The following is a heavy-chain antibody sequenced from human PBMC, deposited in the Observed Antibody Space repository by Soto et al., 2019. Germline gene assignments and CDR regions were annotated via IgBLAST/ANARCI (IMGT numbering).Heavy chain of an antibody. D-gene: IGHD4-4*01. V-gene: IGHV3-48*03. CDR1: GFTFSSYE. CDR3: ARARSVSHYYYYGMDV. Sequence: EVQLVESGGGLVQPGGSLRLSCAASGFTFSSYEMNWVRQAPGKGLEWVSYISSSGSTIYYADSVKGRFTISRDNAKNSLHRQMNSLRAEDTAVYYCARARSVSHYYYYGMDVWGQGTTVTVSS. CDR2: ISSSGSTI. J-gene: IGHJ6*02.